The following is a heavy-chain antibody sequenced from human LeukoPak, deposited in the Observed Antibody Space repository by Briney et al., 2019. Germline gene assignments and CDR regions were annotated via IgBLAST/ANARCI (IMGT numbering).Heavy chain of an antibody. CDR3: AKDPRRFDP. CDR1: GFTFSSYA. CDR2: ISYDGSNK. Sequence: GGSLRLSCAASGFTFSSYAMHWVRQAPGKGLEWVAVISYDGSNKYYADSVKGRFTISRDNSKNTLYLQMNSLRVEDTAVYYCAKDPRRFDPWGQGTLVTVSS. V-gene: IGHV3-30-3*01. J-gene: IGHJ5*02.